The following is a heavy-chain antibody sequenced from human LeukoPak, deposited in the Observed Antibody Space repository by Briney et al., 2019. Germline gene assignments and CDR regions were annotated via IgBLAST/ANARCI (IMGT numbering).Heavy chain of an antibody. CDR2: ISSGSTYM. CDR3: ARDQRGGTYSDY. V-gene: IGHV3-21*01. J-gene: IGHJ4*02. Sequence: GGSLRLSCATSGITFSNYYMNWVRQAPGKGREVVASISSGSTYMYYADSVEGRFTISRANAKNSLYLQMNTLTAADTALYSCARDQRGGTYSDYWGQGTLVTVSS. D-gene: IGHD2-15*01. CDR1: GITFSNYY.